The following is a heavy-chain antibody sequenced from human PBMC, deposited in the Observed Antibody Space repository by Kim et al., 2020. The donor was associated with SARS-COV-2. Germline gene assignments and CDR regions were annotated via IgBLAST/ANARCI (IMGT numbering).Heavy chain of an antibody. CDR1: GGSISSGGYY. J-gene: IGHJ3*02. CDR2: IYYSGST. V-gene: IGHV4-31*03. D-gene: IGHD4-4*01. CDR3: ARDYRSYYSNYVISAFDI. Sequence: SETLSLTCTVSGGSISSGGYYWSWIRQHPGKGLEWIGYIYYSGSTYYNPSLKSRVTISVDTSKNQFSLKLSSVTAADTAVYYCARDYRSYYSNYVISAFDIWGQGTMVTVSS.